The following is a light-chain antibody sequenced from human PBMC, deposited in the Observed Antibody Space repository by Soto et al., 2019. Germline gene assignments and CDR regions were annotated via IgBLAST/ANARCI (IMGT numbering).Light chain of an antibody. J-gene: IGKJ5*01. CDR1: QGINSW. CDR3: QQANSFPIT. V-gene: IGKV1-12*01. CDR2: AAS. Sequence: DIQMTQSPSSVSASVGDRVTITCRPSQGINSWLAWYQQKPGKAPKLLIYAASSLQSGVPSRFSGSGSGTDFTLTISSLQPEDFATDYWQQANSFPITFGQGTRLEIK.